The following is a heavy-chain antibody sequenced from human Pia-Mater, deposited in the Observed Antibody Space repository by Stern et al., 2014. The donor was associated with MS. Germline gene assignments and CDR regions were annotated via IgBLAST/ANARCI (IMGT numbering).Heavy chain of an antibody. CDR2: IDTSGGRT. CDR1: GFPFTGDY. J-gene: IGHJ3*02. D-gene: IGHD3-22*01. CDR3: ARGVYDPGSFDI. Sequence: VQLVESGVEVKKPGASVKVSCKASGFPFTGDYIHWVRQAPGQGLEWMGGIDTSGGRTTYAQKFQGRVTMTTDTSSSTVYMDLSSLRSEDTAVYFCARGVYDPGSFDIWGQGTMVTVSS. V-gene: IGHV1-46*01.